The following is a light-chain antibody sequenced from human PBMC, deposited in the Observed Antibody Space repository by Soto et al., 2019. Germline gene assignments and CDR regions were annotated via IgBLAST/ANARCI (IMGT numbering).Light chain of an antibody. CDR3: SSYTSSSTYV. Sequence: QSALTQPASVSGSPGQSITMSCTGTSSDVGGYNYVSWYQQHPGKAPKLMIYEVSNRPSGVYNRFSGSKSGNTASLTISGLQAEDEADYYCSSYTSSSTYVFGTGTKVTV. CDR1: SSDVGGYNY. V-gene: IGLV2-14*01. J-gene: IGLJ1*01. CDR2: EVS.